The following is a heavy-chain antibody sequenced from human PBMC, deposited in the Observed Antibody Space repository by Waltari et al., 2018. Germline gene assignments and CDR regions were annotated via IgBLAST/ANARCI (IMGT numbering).Heavy chain of an antibody. Sequence: QVQLVQSGAEVKKPGASVKVSCKASGYTFTSYDINWVRQATGQGLEWMGWMNPNSSNPGYAQKFQGRVTMTRNTSISTAYMELSSLRSEDTAVYYCARVPCSSTSCYKDGMDVWGQGTTVTVSS. V-gene: IGHV1-8*01. D-gene: IGHD2-2*02. J-gene: IGHJ6*02. CDR3: ARVPCSSTSCYKDGMDV. CDR1: GYTFTSYD. CDR2: MNPNSSNP.